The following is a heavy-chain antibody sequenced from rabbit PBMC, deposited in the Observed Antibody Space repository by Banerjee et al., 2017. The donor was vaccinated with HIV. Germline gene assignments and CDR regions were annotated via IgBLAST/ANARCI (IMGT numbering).Heavy chain of an antibody. V-gene: IGHV1S47*01. CDR2: IYNGDGST. Sequence: QEQLEESGGGLVKPEGSLTLTRKASGFDFSSNAMCWVRQAPGKGPEWIASIYNGDGSTYYANWVKGRFTISKTSSTTVTLQMTSLTAADTATYFCARDLAGVVGWNLNLWGPGTLVTVS. D-gene: IGHD4-1*01. CDR3: ARDLAGVVGWNLNL. CDR1: GFDFSSNA. J-gene: IGHJ4*01.